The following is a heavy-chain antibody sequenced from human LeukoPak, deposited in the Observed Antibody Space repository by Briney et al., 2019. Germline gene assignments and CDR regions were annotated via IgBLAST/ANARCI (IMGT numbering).Heavy chain of an antibody. D-gene: IGHD5-18*01. Sequence: GSLRLSCAASGFTFSSYSMNWVRQAPGKGLEWVSYISSSSSTIYYADSVKGRFTISRDNAKNSLYLQMNSLRAEDTAVYYCASLRGYSYGYNYWGQGTLVTVSS. CDR3: ASLRGYSYGYNY. V-gene: IGHV3-48*01. CDR2: ISSSSSTI. CDR1: GFTFSSYS. J-gene: IGHJ4*02.